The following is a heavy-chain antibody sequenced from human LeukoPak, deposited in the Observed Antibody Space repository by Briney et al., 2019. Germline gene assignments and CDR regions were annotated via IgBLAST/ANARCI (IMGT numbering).Heavy chain of an antibody. D-gene: IGHD3-10*01. CDR3: ATDHYLVRGSGSYYN. CDR1: GYTLTELS. V-gene: IGHV1-24*01. CDR2: FDPEDGET. J-gene: IGHJ4*02. Sequence: APVKVSCKVSGYTLTELSMHWVRQAPGKGLEWMGGFDPEDGETIYAQKFQGRVTMTEDTSTDTAYMELSSLRSEDTAVYYCATDHYLVRGSGSYYNWGQGTLVTVSS.